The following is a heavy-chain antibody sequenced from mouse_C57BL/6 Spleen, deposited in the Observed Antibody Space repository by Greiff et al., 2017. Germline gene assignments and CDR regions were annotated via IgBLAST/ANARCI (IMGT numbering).Heavy chain of an antibody. D-gene: IGHD2-3*01. J-gene: IGHJ2*01. CDR2: IDPSDSET. Sequence: QVQLQQPGAELVRPGSSVKLSCKASGYTFTSYWMHWVKQRPIQGLEWIGNIDPSDSETHYNQKFKDKATLTVDKSSSTAYMQLLSLTSEDSAVYDCARYYDGYSFDYGGQGTTLTVSS. CDR3: ARYYDGYSFDY. CDR1: GYTFTSYW. V-gene: IGHV1-52*01.